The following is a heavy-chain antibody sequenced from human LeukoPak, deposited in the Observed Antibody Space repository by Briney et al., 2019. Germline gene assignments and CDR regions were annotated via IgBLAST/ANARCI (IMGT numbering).Heavy chain of an antibody. CDR2: ISSSGTAI. CDR1: GFTFSGYE. Sequence: PGGSLRLSCAASGFTFSGYEMNWVRQAPGKGLEWVSYISSSGTAIYYADSVKGRFTISRDNARNSLYLQMNTLRAEDTAVYSCARGADGVSSNSRGWFDPWGQGTLVTVSS. V-gene: IGHV3-48*03. J-gene: IGHJ5*02. CDR3: ARGADGVSSNSRGWFDP. D-gene: IGHD2-15*01.